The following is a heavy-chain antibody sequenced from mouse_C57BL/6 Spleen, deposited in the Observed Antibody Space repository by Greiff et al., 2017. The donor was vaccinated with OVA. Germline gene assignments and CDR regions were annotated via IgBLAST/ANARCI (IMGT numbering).Heavy chain of an antibody. V-gene: IGHV1-69*01. J-gene: IGHJ2*01. D-gene: IGHD2-4*01. CDR2: IDPSDSYT. CDR3: ARRGYDYDRFDY. Sequence: QVHVKQPGAELVMPGASVKLSCKASGYTFTSYWMHWVKQRPGPGLEWIGEIDPSDSYTNYNQKFKGKSTLTVDKSSSTAYMQLSSLTSEDSAVYYCARRGYDYDRFDYWGQGTTLTVSS. CDR1: GYTFTSYW.